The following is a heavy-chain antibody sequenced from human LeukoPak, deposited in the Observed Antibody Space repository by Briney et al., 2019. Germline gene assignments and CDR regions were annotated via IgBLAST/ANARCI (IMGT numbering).Heavy chain of an antibody. Sequence: PSETLSLTCTVSGYSISSGYYWGWIRPPPGKGLEWIGSIYHSGSTYYNPSLKSRVTISVDTSKNQFSLKLSSVTAADTAVYYCARGESGPGTYPNQGRQQLKPGYYYYYGMDVWGQGTTVTVSS. CDR3: ARGESGPGTYPNQGRQQLKPGYYYYYGMDV. CDR1: GYSISSGYY. D-gene: IGHD6-13*01. CDR2: IYHSGST. V-gene: IGHV4-38-2*02. J-gene: IGHJ6*02.